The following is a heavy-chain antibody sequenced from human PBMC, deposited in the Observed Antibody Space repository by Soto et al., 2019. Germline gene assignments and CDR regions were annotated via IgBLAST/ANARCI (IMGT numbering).Heavy chain of an antibody. CDR2: FDPEDGET. CDR3: ASRYTVATIELGY. Sequence: ASVKVSCKVSGFTLADLSMHWVRQAPGKGLEWMGGFDPEDGETIYAQKFQDRVTMTEDTSTDTAYMELSSLRSEDTAVYYCASRYTVATIELGYWGQGTLVTVSS. D-gene: IGHD5-12*01. CDR1: GFTLADLS. V-gene: IGHV1-24*01. J-gene: IGHJ4*02.